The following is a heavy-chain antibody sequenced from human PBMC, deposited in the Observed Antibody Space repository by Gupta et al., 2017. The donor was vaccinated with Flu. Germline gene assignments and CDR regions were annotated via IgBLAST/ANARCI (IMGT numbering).Heavy chain of an antibody. J-gene: IGHJ4*02. CDR1: GFTFSDAW. CDR3: VHQYYDFWSGHHTKFDY. CDR2: IKSKSDDGTT. V-gene: IGHV3-15*01. Sequence: EVQLVESGGGLVKPGGSLRLSCAAFGFTFSDAWMNWVRQGPGKGLEWVGRIKSKSDDGTTDYAAPVKGRFTISRDDSKTTLYLQMNSLKTEDTAVYYCVHQYYDFWSGHHTKFDYWGQGTLVTVSS. D-gene: IGHD3-3*01.